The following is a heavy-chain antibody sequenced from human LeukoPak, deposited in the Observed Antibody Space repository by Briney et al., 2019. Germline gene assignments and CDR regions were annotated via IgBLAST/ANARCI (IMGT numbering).Heavy chain of an antibody. J-gene: IGHJ4*02. V-gene: IGHV3-30*18. CDR3: AKDGRLYFVDYLDY. Sequence: GGSLRLSCAASGFTFSSYGMHWVRQAPVKGLEWVAVILYDGFNKYYADSVKGRFTISRDSSTNTLSLQMNSLRPEDTAVYYCAKDGRLYFVDYLDYWGQGSLVTVSS. D-gene: IGHD2/OR15-2a*01. CDR1: GFTFSSYG. CDR2: ILYDGFNK.